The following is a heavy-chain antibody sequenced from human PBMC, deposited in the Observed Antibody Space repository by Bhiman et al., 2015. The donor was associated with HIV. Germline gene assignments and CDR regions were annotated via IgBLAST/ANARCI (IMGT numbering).Heavy chain of an antibody. CDR2: IRYDGSYK. CDR3: AKEGKLPVNYFDY. CDR1: GFTFSDYG. V-gene: IGHV3-30*02. Sequence: QVQLVESGGGVVQPGGSLRLSCAASGFTFSDYGMHWVRQAPGKGLEWVAFIRYDGSYKSYADSVKGRFTISRDNSENTLYLEMNSLRAEDTVMYYCAKEGKLPVNYFDYWGQGTLVTVSS. J-gene: IGHJ4*02. D-gene: IGHD2-15*01.